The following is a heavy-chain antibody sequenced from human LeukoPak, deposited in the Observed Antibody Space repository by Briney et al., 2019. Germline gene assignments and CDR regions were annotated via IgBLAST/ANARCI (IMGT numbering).Heavy chain of an antibody. Sequence: PGGSLRLSCAASGFTFSSYAMSWVRQAPGKGLEWVSAISGSGGSTYYADSVKGRFTISRDNSKNTLYLQMNSLRAEDTAVYYCAKDPPYYYDSSGSYGEYWGQGTLVTGSS. D-gene: IGHD3-22*01. J-gene: IGHJ4*02. CDR3: AKDPPYYYDSSGSYGEY. CDR1: GFTFSSYA. CDR2: ISGSGGST. V-gene: IGHV3-23*01.